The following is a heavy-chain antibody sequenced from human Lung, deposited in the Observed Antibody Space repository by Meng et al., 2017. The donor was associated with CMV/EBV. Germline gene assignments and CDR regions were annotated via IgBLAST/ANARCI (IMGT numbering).Heavy chain of an antibody. Sequence: DWGTARVKPSETLSLTCAVSCDVLTIQKWWAVGPQPPGKGLEWIGETPHGGSRAYNPPLKSRVSMSIAKSKNQCSRKLTSVTDADTAVYHCLRRSGGSVWGQGTLVTVSS. J-gene: IGHJ1*01. D-gene: IGHD3-10*01. CDR2: TPHGGSR. V-gene: IGHV4-4*02. CDR1: CDVLTIQKW. CDR3: LRRSGGSV.